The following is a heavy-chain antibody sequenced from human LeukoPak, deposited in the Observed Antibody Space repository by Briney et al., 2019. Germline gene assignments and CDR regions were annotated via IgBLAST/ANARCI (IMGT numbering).Heavy chain of an antibody. J-gene: IGHJ4*02. D-gene: IGHD3-22*01. CDR2: VRYSGKT. Sequence: GSLRLSCAASGFTFSDYYMSWIRQPPGKGLEWIGSVRYSGKTYYNPSLKSRVTMSLDTSKNQFSLRLTSVTAADTAVYSCARHYYDSSGLAYYFDYWGQGTLVTVSS. V-gene: IGHV4-39*01. CDR1: GFTFSDYY. CDR3: ARHYYDSSGLAYYFDY.